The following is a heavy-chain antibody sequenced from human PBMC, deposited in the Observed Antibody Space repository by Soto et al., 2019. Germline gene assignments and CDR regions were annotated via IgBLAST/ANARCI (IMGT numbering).Heavy chain of an antibody. CDR2: IWYDGSNK. J-gene: IGHJ5*01. D-gene: IGHD2-8*01. V-gene: IGHV3-33*01. CDR3: ARDSNNGYADS. CDR1: GFTFSNYG. Sequence: QVQLVESGGGVVQPGKSLRLSCAASGFTFSNYGMHWVHQAPGKGLEWVTFIWYDGSNKYYVDSVKGRFTNSRDNSKNTLYLQMNSLRAEDTAIYYCARDSNNGYADSWGQGTLVTVSS.